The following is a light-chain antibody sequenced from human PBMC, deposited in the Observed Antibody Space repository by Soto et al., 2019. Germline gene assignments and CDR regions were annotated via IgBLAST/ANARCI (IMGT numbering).Light chain of an antibody. Sequence: EIVMTQSPATLSVSPGERDTLSCRASQSVSSNLAWYQQKPGQAPRLLIYGGSSRATGIPVRFSGSGSETGFTLTITRLEPEDFAVYYCQQYSSSRTFGQGTKVDI. CDR1: QSVSSN. V-gene: IGKV3-20*01. CDR3: QQYSSSRT. CDR2: GGS. J-gene: IGKJ1*01.